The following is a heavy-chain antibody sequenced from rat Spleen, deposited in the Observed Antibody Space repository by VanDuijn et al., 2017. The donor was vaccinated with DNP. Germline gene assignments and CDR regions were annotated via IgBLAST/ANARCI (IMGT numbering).Heavy chain of an antibody. CDR3: ARPDY. CDR1: GFTFSDYN. V-gene: IGHV5-7*01. Sequence: EVQLVESGGGLVKPGRSLKLSCAASGFTFSDYNMVWVRQAPKKGLEWVATISYDGSSTYYRDSVKGRFTISRDNAKSSLYLQMDSLRSEDTATYYCARPDYWGQGVMVTVSS. J-gene: IGHJ2*01. CDR2: ISYDGSST.